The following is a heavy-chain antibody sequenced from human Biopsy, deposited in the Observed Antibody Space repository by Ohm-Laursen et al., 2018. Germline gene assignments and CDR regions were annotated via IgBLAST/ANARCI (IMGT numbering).Heavy chain of an antibody. J-gene: IGHJ5*02. CDR2: ISASGGSS. V-gene: IGHV3-23*01. D-gene: IGHD2/OR15-2a*01. CDR3: AKMPSYFPQPHLNSGIWFDP. CDR1: GFTFSSYA. Sequence: SLRLSCAASGFTFSSYAMSWVRQAPGRGLEWVTSISASGGSSDSADSVKGRFTISRDNSKNTLYLQMNSLRAEDTAIYYCAKMPSYFPQPHLNSGIWFDPWGQGTLVSVSS.